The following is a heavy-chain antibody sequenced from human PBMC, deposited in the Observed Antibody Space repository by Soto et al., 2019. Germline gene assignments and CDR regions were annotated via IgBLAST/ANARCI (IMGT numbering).Heavy chain of an antibody. Sequence: SETLSLTCTVSGGSISSGGYYWNWIRQHPGKGLEWIGYIYYSGSTYYNPSLKSRVSISVDTSKNHFSLKLTSVTAADTAVYYCACLSDRGAYDIWGQGTMVTVSS. J-gene: IGHJ3*02. CDR2: IYYSGST. CDR3: ACLSDRGAYDI. D-gene: IGHD5-12*01. V-gene: IGHV4-31*03. CDR1: GGSISSGGYY.